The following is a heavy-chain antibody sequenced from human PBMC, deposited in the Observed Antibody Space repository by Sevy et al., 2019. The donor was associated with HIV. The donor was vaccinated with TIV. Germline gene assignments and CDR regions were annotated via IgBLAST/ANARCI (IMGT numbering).Heavy chain of an antibody. V-gene: IGHV4-39*01. Sequence: SETLSLTCTVSGGSISSSSYYWGWIRQPPGKGLEGIGSIYYSGSTYYNPSLKSRVTISVDTSKNQFSLKLSSVTAADTAVYYCARTPYYYYYYMDVWGKGTTVTVSS. CDR2: IYYSGST. CDR3: ARTPYYYYYYMDV. J-gene: IGHJ6*03. CDR1: GGSISSSSYY.